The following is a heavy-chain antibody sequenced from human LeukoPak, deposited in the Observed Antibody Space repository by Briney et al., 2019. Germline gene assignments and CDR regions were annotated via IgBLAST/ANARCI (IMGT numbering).Heavy chain of an antibody. D-gene: IGHD2-2*02. J-gene: IGHJ4*02. CDR1: GFTFSSYW. V-gene: IGHV3-7*01. Sequence: GGSLRLSCAASGFTFSSYWMSWVRQAPGKGLEWVANIKQDGSEKYYVDSVKGRFTISRDNAKNSLYLQMNSLRAEDTAVYYCARVLNACSSTSCYTGPEDYWGQGTLVTVSS. CDR2: IKQDGSEK. CDR3: ARVLNACSSTSCYTGPEDY.